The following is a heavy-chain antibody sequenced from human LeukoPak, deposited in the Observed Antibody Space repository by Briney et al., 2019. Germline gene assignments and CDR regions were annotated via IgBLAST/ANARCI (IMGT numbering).Heavy chain of an antibody. D-gene: IGHD1-1*01. CDR2: VYHSGNT. V-gene: IGHV4-38-2*02. CDR1: DLSISSNYY. CDR3: ARDRSHTSFDY. Sequence: SETLSLTCTVSDLSISSNYYWGWIRQPPGKGLEWIGNVYHSGNTYYNPSLRSRVTISVDTSKNQFSLRLSSVTAAETAIYFCARDRSHTSFDYWGQGTLVSVSS. J-gene: IGHJ4*02.